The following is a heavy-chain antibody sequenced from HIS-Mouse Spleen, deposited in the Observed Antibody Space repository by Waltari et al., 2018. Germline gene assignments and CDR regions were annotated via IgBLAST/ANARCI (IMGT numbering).Heavy chain of an antibody. D-gene: IGHD2-8*01. CDR3: ARGVVLMVYAAGGSDAFDI. Sequence: QVQLQQWGAGLLKPSETLSLTRAVYGGSFSGYYWSVIRQPPGQGLEWIGEINHSGSTNYNPSLKSRVTISVDTSKNQFSLKLSSVTAADTAVYYCARGVVLMVYAAGGSDAFDIWGQGTMVTVSS. CDR1: GGSFSGYY. CDR2: INHSGST. J-gene: IGHJ3*02. V-gene: IGHV4-34*01.